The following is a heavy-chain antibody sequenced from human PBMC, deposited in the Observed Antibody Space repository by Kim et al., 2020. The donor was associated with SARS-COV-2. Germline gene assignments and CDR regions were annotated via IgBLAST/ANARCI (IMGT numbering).Heavy chain of an antibody. CDR1: GFTFSSYE. CDR2: ISSSGSTI. D-gene: IGHD3-9*01. J-gene: IGHJ6*02. Sequence: GGSLRLSCAASGFTFSSYEMNWVRQAPGKGLEWVSYISSSGSTIYYADSVKGRFTISRDNAKNSLYLQMNSLRAEDTAVYYCARDMVGMDILTVYGMDVWGQGTTVTVSS. V-gene: IGHV3-48*03. CDR3: ARDMVGMDILTVYGMDV.